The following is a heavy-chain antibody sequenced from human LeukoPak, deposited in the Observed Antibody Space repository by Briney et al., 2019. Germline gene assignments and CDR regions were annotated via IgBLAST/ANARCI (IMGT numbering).Heavy chain of an antibody. D-gene: IGHD1-1*01. CDR1: GFTFSSYW. J-gene: IGHJ4*02. CDR3: ARDQSGTTLDY. V-gene: IGHV3-7*01. CDR2: IKQDGSEK. Sequence: GGSLRLSCAASGFTFSSYWMSWVRQAPGKGLEWVANIKQDGSEKYYVDSVKGRFTISRDNAKNTLYLQMNSLRAEDTAIYYCARDQSGTTLDYWGQGTLVTVSS.